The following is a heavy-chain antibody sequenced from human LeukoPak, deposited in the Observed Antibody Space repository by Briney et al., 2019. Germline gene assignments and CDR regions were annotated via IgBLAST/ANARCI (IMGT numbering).Heavy chain of an antibody. CDR1: GGSVSGYY. J-gene: IGHJ4*02. CDR3: ARIHRYCSGGACCVLDN. CDR2: VYYSGST. V-gene: IGHV4-59*02. Sequence: SETLSLTCVVSGGSVSGYYWGWIRQPPGRGLEWIGYVYYSGSTNYNPSFKSRITISVDTSRNQFSLQLSSVTVADTAVYYCARIHRYCSGGACCVLDNWGQGTLVAVSS. D-gene: IGHD2-15*01.